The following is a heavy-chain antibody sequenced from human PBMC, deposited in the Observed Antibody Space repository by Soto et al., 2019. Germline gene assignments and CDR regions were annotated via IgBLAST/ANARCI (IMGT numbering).Heavy chain of an antibody. CDR3: ARGIVVVPAAASNYGMDV. J-gene: IGHJ6*02. D-gene: IGHD2-2*01. V-gene: IGHV1-69*06. CDR2: IIPIFGTA. Sequence: GASVKVSCKASGGSFNSHAFSWVRQAPGQGLEWLGGIIPIFGTANYAQKFQGRVTITADKSTSTAYMELSSLRSEDTAVYYCARGIVVVPAAASNYGMDVWGQGTTVTVSS. CDR1: GGSFNSHA.